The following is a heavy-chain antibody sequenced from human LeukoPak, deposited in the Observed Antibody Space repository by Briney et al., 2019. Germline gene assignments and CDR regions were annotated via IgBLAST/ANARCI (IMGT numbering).Heavy chain of an antibody. J-gene: IGHJ4*02. D-gene: IGHD6-19*01. CDR2: IHYSGST. CDR3: ARDGVAGGFDY. Sequence: TSETLSLTCTVSGGSISSSYWSWIRQAPGKGLEWIGYIHYSGSTNHNSSLKSRVTISVATSKNQYSLKLSSVTAADTAVYYCARDGVAGGFDYWGQGTLVTVSS. V-gene: IGHV4-59*01. CDR1: GGSISSSY.